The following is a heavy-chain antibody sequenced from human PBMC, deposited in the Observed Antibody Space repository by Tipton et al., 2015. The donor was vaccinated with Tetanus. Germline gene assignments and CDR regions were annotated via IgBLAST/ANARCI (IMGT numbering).Heavy chain of an antibody. D-gene: IGHD1-1*01. J-gene: IGHJ6*02. CDR2: IKEDESEE. Sequence: SLRLSCAASGFTFNNYWMSWLRQAPGKGLEWVAHIKEDESEEYYVDSVKGRFTISRDNAKNTVYLQMNSLRAEDTAVYFCARRSLTNYGLDVWGQGTPVTVSS. V-gene: IGHV3-7*01. CDR1: GFTFNNYW. CDR3: ARRSLTNYGLDV.